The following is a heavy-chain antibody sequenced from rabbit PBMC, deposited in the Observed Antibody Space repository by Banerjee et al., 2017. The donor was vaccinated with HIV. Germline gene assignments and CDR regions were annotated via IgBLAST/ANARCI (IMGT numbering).Heavy chain of an antibody. Sequence: QHQLEESGVGLVKPGGTLTLTCKASGIDFSSYYYLCWVSQAPGKGLEWIACIDASSGNTVYASWVNGRFTISKTSSTTVTLQMTSLTDADTATYFCARYDGGSGYFKLWGPGTLVTVS. D-gene: IGHD1-1*01. J-gene: IGHJ4*01. CDR1: GIDFSSYYY. CDR2: IDASSGNT. V-gene: IGHV1S45*01. CDR3: ARYDGGSGYFKL.